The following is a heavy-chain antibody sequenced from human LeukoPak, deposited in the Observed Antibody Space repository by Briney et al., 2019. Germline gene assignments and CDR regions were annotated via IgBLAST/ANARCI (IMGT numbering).Heavy chain of an antibody. Sequence: GGSLRLSCAASGFTFSSYGMHWVRQAPGEGLEWVAVISYDGSNKYYADSVKGRFTISRDNSKNTLYLQMNSLRAEDTAVYYCAKEYPSSSWYGDYLDYWGQGTLVTVSS. V-gene: IGHV3-30*18. J-gene: IGHJ4*02. CDR1: GFTFSSYG. CDR2: ISYDGSNK. D-gene: IGHD6-13*01. CDR3: AKEYPSSSWYGDYLDY.